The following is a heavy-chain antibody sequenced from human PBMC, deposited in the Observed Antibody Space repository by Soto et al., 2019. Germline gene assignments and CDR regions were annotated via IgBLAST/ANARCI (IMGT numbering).Heavy chain of an antibody. Sequence: GGSLRLSCAASGFTFSSYAMSWVRQAPGKGLEWVSAISGSGGSTYYADSVKGRSTISRDNSKNTLYLQMNSLRAEDTAVYYCAKAHRDYGDLLPYDYWGQGTLVTVSS. D-gene: IGHD4-17*01. V-gene: IGHV3-23*01. CDR1: GFTFSSYA. J-gene: IGHJ4*02. CDR2: ISGSGGST. CDR3: AKAHRDYGDLLPYDY.